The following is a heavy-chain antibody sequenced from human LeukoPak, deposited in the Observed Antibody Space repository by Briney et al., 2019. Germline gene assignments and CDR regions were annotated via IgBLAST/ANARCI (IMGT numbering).Heavy chain of an antibody. J-gene: IGHJ4*02. CDR2: ISYDGSNK. CDR1: GFTFSSYA. D-gene: IGHD3-3*01. Sequence: PGGSLRLSCAASGFTFSSYAMHWVRQAPGKGLEWVAVISYDGSNKYYADSVKGRFTISRDNSKNTLYLQMNSLRAEDTAVYYCASSRLRFLEWLLRGVDYWGQGTLVTVSS. CDR3: ASSRLRFLEWLLRGVDY. V-gene: IGHV3-30-3*01.